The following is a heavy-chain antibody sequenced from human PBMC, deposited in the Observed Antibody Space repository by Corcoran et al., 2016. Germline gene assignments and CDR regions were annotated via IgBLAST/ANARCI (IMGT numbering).Heavy chain of an antibody. CDR1: GYSFTSYW. CDR2: IYPGDSDT. J-gene: IGHJ6*02. D-gene: IGHD1-1*01. Sequence: EVQLVQSGAEVKKPGESLKISCKGSGYSFTSYWIGWVRQMPGKGLEWMGIIYPGDSDTRYSPSFQGQVTISADKSISTAYLQWSSLKASDTAMYYCARCPTTNYRDHYYYYGMDVWGQGTTVTVSS. CDR3: ARCPTTNYRDHYYYYGMDV. V-gene: IGHV5-51*01.